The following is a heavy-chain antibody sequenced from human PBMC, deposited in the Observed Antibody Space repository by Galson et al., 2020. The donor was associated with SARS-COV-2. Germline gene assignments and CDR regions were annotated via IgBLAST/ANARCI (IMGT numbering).Heavy chain of an antibody. CDR1: GYRFTSAW. J-gene: IGHJ4*02. V-gene: IGHV5-51*01. CDR2: IFPGDSYT. CDR3: ARWIIDYGDSFDC. D-gene: IGHD4-17*01. Sequence: GESPKIPCKGSGYRFTSAWIVRGRQMPGKGLEWMGSIFPGDSYTRHSPSFQGQVTIPADKSINTAYLQWRSLKASDTAIYYCARWIIDYGDSFDCWGQGTLVSVAS.